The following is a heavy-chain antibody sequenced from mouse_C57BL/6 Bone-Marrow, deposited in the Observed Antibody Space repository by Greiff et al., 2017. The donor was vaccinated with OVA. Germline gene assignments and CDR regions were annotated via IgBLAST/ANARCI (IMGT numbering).Heavy chain of an antibody. CDR3: ARSAPYYGSSPIAMDY. J-gene: IGHJ4*01. CDR2: IHPNSGST. V-gene: IGHV1-64*01. Sequence: QVQLKQSGAELVKPGASVKLSCKASGYTFTSYWMHWVKQRPGQSLEWIGMIHPNSGSTNYNEKFKSKATLTVDKSSSTAYMQLSSLTSEDSAVYYCARSAPYYGSSPIAMDYWGQGTSVTVSS. CDR1: GYTFTSYW. D-gene: IGHD1-1*01.